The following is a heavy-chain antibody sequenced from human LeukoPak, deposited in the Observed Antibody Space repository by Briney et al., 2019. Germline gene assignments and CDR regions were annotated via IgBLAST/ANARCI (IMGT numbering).Heavy chain of an antibody. J-gene: IGHJ4*02. V-gene: IGHV3-11*04. CDR2: ISISGSTI. D-gene: IGHD4-17*01. CDR1: GFTFSDHY. Sequence: GGSLRLSCVASGFTFSDHYMNWIRQAPGKGLEWVAYISISGSTIYYADSVKGRFTISRDNAKNSLYLQMNSLRAEDTAVYYCARIAVTYTFDYWGQGTLVTVSS. CDR3: ARIAVTYTFDY.